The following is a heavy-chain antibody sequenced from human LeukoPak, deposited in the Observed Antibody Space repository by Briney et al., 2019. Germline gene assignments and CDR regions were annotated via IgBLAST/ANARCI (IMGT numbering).Heavy chain of an antibody. Sequence: PGGSLRLSCAASGFAVSSNYMSWVRQAPGKGLEWVSAIYSGADSYYADSVKGRFTISRDISKNTLYLQMNSLRVEDTAVYYCARAPSYRYAMDVWGQGTTVTVSS. J-gene: IGHJ6*02. CDR2: IYSGADS. V-gene: IGHV3-66*01. CDR3: ARAPSYRYAMDV. D-gene: IGHD1-26*01. CDR1: GFAVSSNY.